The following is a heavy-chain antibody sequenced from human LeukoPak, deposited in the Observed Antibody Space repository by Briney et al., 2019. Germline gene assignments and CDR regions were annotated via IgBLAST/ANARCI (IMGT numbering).Heavy chain of an antibody. CDR2: INIGKGDT. CDR3: ARDGYSSSGGYWSDP. CDR1: GGTFSSYA. Sequence: ASVKVSCKASGGTFSSYAISWVRQAPGQGLEWMGWINIGKGDTKYSQRFQGRVTITRDTSASTAYMELSSLSSEDTAVYYCARDGYSSSGGYWSDPWGQGTLVTVSS. V-gene: IGHV1-3*04. D-gene: IGHD5-24*01. J-gene: IGHJ5*02.